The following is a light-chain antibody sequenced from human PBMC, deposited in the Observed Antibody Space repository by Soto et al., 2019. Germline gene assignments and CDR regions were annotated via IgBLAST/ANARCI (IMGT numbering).Light chain of an antibody. J-gene: IGKJ1*01. V-gene: IGKV1-5*01. CDR2: DAS. Sequence: TLSASVGDRVTITCRASQSISNWLAWYQHKPGKAPNLLIYDASSLESGVPSRFSGSGSGTEFTLTISSVQPDDFATYYCQQYDNYPWTFGQGTKVDIK. CDR3: QQYDNYPWT. CDR1: QSISNW.